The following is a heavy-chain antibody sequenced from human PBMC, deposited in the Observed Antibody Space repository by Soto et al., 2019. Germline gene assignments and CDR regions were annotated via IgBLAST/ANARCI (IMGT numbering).Heavy chain of an antibody. V-gene: IGHV4-31*03. CDR3: ARASRRIAEGATIDY. D-gene: IGHD6-13*01. Sequence: QVQLQESGPGLVKPSQTLSLTCTVSGGSISSGGYYWSWIRQHPGKGLVWIGYIYNSGSTNYNPSLNSRVTISVDTSKTQCSLKLRSLTPADTAVYYCARASRRIAEGATIDYWGQGTLVTVSS. J-gene: IGHJ4*02. CDR1: GGSISSGGYY. CDR2: IYNSGST.